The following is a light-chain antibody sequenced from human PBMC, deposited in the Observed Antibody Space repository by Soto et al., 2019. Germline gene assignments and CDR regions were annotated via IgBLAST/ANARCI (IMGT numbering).Light chain of an antibody. Sequence: EIVMTQSPATLSVSPGERVTLSCRASQDIRSSLAWYQQKPGQAPRLLIYGASIRATGVPATFSGSGSGTEFTLSISSLQSEHLGVYYCQQRSSWPATFGPGTKVDIK. CDR3: QQRSSWPAT. CDR2: GAS. J-gene: IGKJ3*01. CDR1: QDIRSS. V-gene: IGKV3-15*01.